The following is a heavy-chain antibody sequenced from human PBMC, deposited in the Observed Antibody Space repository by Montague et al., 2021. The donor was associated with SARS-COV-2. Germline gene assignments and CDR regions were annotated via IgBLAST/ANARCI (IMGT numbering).Heavy chain of an antibody. CDR2: IYHSGST. D-gene: IGHD3-10*01. CDR3: ARHCVVRGVSAGWFDP. Sequence: SETLSLTCAVSGGSISSSNWWSWVRQPPGKGLEWIGEIYHSGSTNYNPSLKSRVTISVDTSKNQFSLKLSSVTAADTAVYYCARHCVVRGVSAGWFDPWGQGTLVTVSS. CDR1: GGSISSSNW. J-gene: IGHJ5*02. V-gene: IGHV4-4*02.